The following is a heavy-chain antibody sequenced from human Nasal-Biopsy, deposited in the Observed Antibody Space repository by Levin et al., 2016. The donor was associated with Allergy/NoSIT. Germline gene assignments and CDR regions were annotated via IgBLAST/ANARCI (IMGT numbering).Heavy chain of an antibody. D-gene: IGHD3-10*01. V-gene: IGHV5-10-1*01. CDR1: GYNFFNHW. J-gene: IGHJ3*01. CDR3: ARHDFYLQFGEVLLFDV. Sequence: GESLKISCEAFGYNFFNHWITWVRQPPGKGLEWMGRIDPGDSQTNYSPSFQGHVTMSIDKSASTAYLQWSSLKTSDTAVYYCARHDFYLQFGEVLLFDVWGPGDVGHRLF. CDR2: IDPGDSQT.